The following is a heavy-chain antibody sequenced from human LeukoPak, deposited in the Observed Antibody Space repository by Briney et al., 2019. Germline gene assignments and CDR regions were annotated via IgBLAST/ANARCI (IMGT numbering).Heavy chain of an antibody. CDR3: AKERPTVTKEVGLDY. CDR2: ISGSGGST. CDR1: GFIFSSYA. D-gene: IGHD4-17*01. J-gene: IGHJ4*02. V-gene: IGHV3-23*01. Sequence: PGGSLRLSCAPSGFIFSSYAMSWVRQAPGKGMEWVAAISGSGGSTYYADSVKGRSTNYRDNSKHTLYLQMNSLRAEDTDVYYCAKERPTVTKEVGLDYWGQGTLV.